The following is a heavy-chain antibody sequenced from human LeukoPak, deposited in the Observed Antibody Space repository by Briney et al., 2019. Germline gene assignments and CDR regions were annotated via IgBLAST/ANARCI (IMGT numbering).Heavy chain of an antibody. D-gene: IGHD4-17*01. CDR3: ARSATVTTGYFDY. J-gene: IGHJ4*02. V-gene: IGHV4-39*07. CDR1: GGSINSTGHY. CDR2: IYSNVNT. Sequence: SETLSLTCSVSGGSINSTGHYGGWVRQSREKGLDWIGSIYSNVNTYYNPSVKSRVTMSVDTSKNHFSLKLTSMTAADTAVYYCARSATVTTGYFDYWRQGALVTVSS.